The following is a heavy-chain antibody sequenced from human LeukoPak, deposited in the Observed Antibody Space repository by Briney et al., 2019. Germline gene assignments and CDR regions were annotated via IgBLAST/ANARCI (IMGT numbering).Heavy chain of an antibody. CDR2: ISGEGGAT. CDR3: AKDSSSSPYYFDY. D-gene: IGHD6-6*01. Sequence: PPGGSLRLSCAASGFTFSSYAMSWVRQAPGKGLEWVSAISGEGGATYYAFSVKGRITISRDNSKSTLYLQMSSLRAEDTAVYYCAKDSSSSPYYFDYWGQGTLVTVSS. CDR1: GFTFSSYA. J-gene: IGHJ4*02. V-gene: IGHV3-23*01.